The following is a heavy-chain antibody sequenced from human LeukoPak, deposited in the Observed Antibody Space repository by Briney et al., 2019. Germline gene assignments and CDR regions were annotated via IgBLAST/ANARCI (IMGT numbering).Heavy chain of an antibody. V-gene: IGHV3-7*01. J-gene: IGHJ3*02. D-gene: IGHD1-26*01. CDR2: INHNGNVN. Sequence: GGSLRLSCAASGFTFTNAWMNWARQAPGKGLEWVASINHNGNVNYYVDSVKGRFTVSRDNAKNSLYLQMDSLRAEDTAVYYCARDPSGTYYPRVSGALDIWGQGTMVTVSS. CDR1: GFTFTNAW. CDR3: ARDPSGTYYPRVSGALDI.